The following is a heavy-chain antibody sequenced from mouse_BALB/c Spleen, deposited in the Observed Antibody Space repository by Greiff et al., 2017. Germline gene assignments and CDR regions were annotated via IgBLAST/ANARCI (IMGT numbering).Heavy chain of an antibody. CDR3: AREGNYYGSPYAMDY. Sequence: VQLQQSGPELVKPGASVKMSCKASGYTFTSYVMHWVKQKPGQGLEWIGYINPYNDGTKYNEKFKGKATLTSDKSSSTAYMELSSLTSEDSAVYYCAREGNYYGSPYAMDYWGQGTSVTVSS. CDR1: GYTFTSYV. J-gene: IGHJ4*01. V-gene: IGHV1-14*01. CDR2: INPYNDGT. D-gene: IGHD1-1*01.